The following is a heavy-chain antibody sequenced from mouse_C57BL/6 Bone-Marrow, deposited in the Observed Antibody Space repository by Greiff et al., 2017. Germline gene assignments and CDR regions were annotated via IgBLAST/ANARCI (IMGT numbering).Heavy chain of an antibody. CDR3: TTLTGRYFDV. Sequence: EVQRVESGAELVRPGASVKLSCTASGFNIKDDYMHWVKQRPEQGLEWIGWIDPENGDTAYASKFQGKAPITADTSSNTAYLQLSSLTSEDTAVYYCTTLTGRYFDVWGTGTTVTVSS. CDR2: IDPENGDT. CDR1: GFNIKDDY. D-gene: IGHD4-1*01. V-gene: IGHV14-4*01. J-gene: IGHJ1*03.